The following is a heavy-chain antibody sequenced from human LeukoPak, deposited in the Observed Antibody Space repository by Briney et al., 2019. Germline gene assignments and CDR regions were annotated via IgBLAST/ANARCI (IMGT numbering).Heavy chain of an antibody. V-gene: IGHV3-23*01. CDR3: ARRPRDTSGYYLGAFHD. CDR2: IGASGADT. D-gene: IGHD3-22*01. Sequence: GGSLRLSCAAPGFTFTNYAMTWVRQAPGKGLEWVSVIGASGADTYYSDSVKGRFTVSRDNSQNTLFLHMSSLRAEDTAVYFCARRPRDTSGYYLGAFHDWGQGTTVTVSS. J-gene: IGHJ3*01. CDR1: GFTFTNYA.